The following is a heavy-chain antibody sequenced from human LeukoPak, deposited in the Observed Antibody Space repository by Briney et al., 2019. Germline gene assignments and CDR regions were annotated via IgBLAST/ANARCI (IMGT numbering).Heavy chain of an antibody. CDR1: GGSISSYY. CDR3: ARGPYYDSTKTSAFDI. J-gene: IGHJ3*02. CDR2: IYTSGTT. Sequence: SETLSLTCTVSGGSISSYYWSWIRQPAGKGLECIGRIYTSGTTNYNPSLKSRVTMSVDTSKNHFSLKLSSVTAADTAVYYCARGPYYDSTKTSAFDIWGQGTMVTVSS. D-gene: IGHD3-22*01. V-gene: IGHV4-4*07.